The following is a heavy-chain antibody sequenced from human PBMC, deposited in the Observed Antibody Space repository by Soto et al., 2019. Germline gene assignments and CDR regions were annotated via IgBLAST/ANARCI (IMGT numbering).Heavy chain of an antibody. CDR2: IYYSGST. D-gene: IGHD3-10*01. Sequence: QLQLQESGPGLVKPSETLSLTCTVSGGSISSSSYYWGWIRQPPGKGLEGIGSIYYSGSTYYNPSLKSRVTISVDTSKNQFSLKLSSVTAADTAVYYCARASRGFGELFLPWYFDLWGRGTLVTVSS. J-gene: IGHJ2*01. CDR1: GGSISSSSYY. CDR3: ARASRGFGELFLPWYFDL. V-gene: IGHV4-39*01.